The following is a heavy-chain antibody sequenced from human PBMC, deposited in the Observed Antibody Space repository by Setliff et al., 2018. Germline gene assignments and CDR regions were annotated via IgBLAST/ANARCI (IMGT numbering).Heavy chain of an antibody. D-gene: IGHD6-6*01. Sequence: ASVKVSCKVSGYTLTKLPMHWVRQAPGKGLEWMGGFDFEDGETIYAHKLQGRVTMTEDTSTDTAYMELSSLRSEDTAMYYCAREGVDSRSSTDYRYYMDVWGKGTTVTVSS. CDR2: FDFEDGET. V-gene: IGHV1-24*01. CDR3: AREGVDSRSSTDYRYYMDV. CDR1: GYTLTKLP. J-gene: IGHJ6*03.